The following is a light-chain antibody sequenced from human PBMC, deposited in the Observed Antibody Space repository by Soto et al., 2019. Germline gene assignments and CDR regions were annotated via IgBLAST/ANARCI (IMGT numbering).Light chain of an antibody. V-gene: IGKV1-5*03. CDR3: QHYNTYPWT. J-gene: IGKJ1*01. CDR2: KAS. Sequence: DIQLTQSPSLLSSSVGDSVPITCRASHDISTYLAWYQQKPGKAPNLLIHKASHLESGVPSRFSGSGSGTEFTLTISSLQPGDFATYYCQHYNTYPWTFGQGTKVDIK. CDR1: HDISTY.